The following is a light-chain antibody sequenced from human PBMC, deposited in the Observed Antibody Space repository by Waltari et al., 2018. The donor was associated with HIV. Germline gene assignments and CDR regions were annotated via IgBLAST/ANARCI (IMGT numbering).Light chain of an antibody. CDR3: CSYASRRTLA. Sequence: HSALTQPASVSGSLGQSISISCTGTRDDVGVYDLVSWYRQHSGKAPQLIIFEVSKRPSGISNRFSASKSGNTAFLTISGLQAEDEADYYCCSYASRRTLAFGGGTKVTV. CDR1: RDDVGVYDL. CDR2: EVS. J-gene: IGLJ2*01. V-gene: IGLV2-23*02.